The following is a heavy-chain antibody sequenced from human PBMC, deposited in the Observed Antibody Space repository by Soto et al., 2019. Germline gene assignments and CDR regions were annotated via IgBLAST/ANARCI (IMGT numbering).Heavy chain of an antibody. CDR2: ITSSSTTI. D-gene: IGHD3-10*01. CDR3: ARTGSGSWDY. CDR1: GFTFSSYG. J-gene: IGHJ4*02. V-gene: IGHV3-48*01. Sequence: EVQLVESGGGLVQPGGSLRLSCAVSGFTFSSYGMKWVRQAPGKGLEWVSYITSSSTTIHYADSVKGRFTISRDNAKNSLYLQMNSLRAEDTAVYYCARTGSGSWDYWGQGTLVTVSS.